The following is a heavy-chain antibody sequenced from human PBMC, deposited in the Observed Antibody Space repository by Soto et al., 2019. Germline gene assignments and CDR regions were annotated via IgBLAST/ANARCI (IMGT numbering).Heavy chain of an antibody. CDR2: IYYSGST. CDR3: ARDRYPRHFGY. D-gene: IGHD6-6*01. Sequence: QVQLQESGPGLVKPSETLSLTGTVSVGSVSSGSYYWSWIRQPPGKGLEWIGSIYYSGSTNSNPSLRSRVRLSVDPSKNQFSQQVSSVTAAVTAVYYCARDRYPRHFGYWGQGTLVTVSS. V-gene: IGHV4-61*01. J-gene: IGHJ4*02. CDR1: VGSVSSGSYY.